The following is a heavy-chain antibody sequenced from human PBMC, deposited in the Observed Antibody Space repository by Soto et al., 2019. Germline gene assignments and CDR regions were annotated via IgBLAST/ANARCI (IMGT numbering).Heavy chain of an antibody. CDR2: INPSGGST. CDR1: GYTFTSYY. CDR3: ARAYVYYDSSGYFYYYGMDV. Sequence: GASVKVSCKASGYTFTSYYMHWVRQAPGQGLEWMGIINPSGGSTSYAQKFQGRVTMTRDTSTSTVYMELSSLRSEDTAVYYCARAYVYYDSSGYFYYYGMDVWGQGTTVTVSS. V-gene: IGHV1-46*03. J-gene: IGHJ6*02. D-gene: IGHD3-22*01.